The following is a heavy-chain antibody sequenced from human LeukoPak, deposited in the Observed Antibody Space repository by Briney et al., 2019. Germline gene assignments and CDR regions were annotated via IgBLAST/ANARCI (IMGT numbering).Heavy chain of an antibody. CDR3: ARDYYCSSTSCSPDY. Sequence: GGSLRLSCAASGFTFSSYRMNWVRQAPGKGLEWVSSISSSSSYIYYADSVKGRFTISRDNAKNSLYLQMNSLRAEDTAVYYCARDYYCSSTSCSPDYWGQGTLVTVSS. D-gene: IGHD2-2*01. V-gene: IGHV3-21*01. CDR1: GFTFSSYR. J-gene: IGHJ4*02. CDR2: ISSSSSYI.